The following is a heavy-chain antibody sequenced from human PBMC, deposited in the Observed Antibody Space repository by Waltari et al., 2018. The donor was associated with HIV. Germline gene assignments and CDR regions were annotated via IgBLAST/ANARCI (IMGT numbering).Heavy chain of an antibody. J-gene: IGHJ4*02. D-gene: IGHD2-21*02. CDR1: GFSLDRDGVG. CDR2: VYWDDDT. Sequence: QITLKESGPTLVKPTQTLTLTCTFSGFSLDRDGVGVGWMRQPPGKAPEWLGVVYWDDDTRYSPSLXSXLTXSXGPSKNQVXLTMTNMDPVDTATFFCVXMXTECDGDCYSYFDSWGQGTLVTVSS. V-gene: IGHV2-5*02. CDR3: VXMXTECDGDCYSYFDS.